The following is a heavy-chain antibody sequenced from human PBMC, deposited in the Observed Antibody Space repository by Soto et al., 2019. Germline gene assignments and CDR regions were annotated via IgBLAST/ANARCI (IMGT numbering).Heavy chain of an antibody. CDR2: ISTYNGDT. CDR3: ARAGAAPYYYYGMDV. CDR1: GYTFSTSG. Sequence: ASVKVSCKASGYTFSTSGMSWLRQAPGQGLEWMGWISTYNGDTNDAPKFQDRVTMTSDASTSTVYMELRSLRSDDTAVYYCARAGAAPYYYYGMDVWGQGTRVTVSS. J-gene: IGHJ6*02. V-gene: IGHV1-18*01. D-gene: IGHD2-15*01.